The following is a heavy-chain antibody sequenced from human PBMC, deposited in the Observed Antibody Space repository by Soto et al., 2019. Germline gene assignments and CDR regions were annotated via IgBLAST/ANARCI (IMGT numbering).Heavy chain of an antibody. D-gene: IGHD4-4*01. CDR3: ARSTPQGNVDWFDP. J-gene: IGHJ5*02. V-gene: IGHV4-31*03. CDR2: IYYSGST. CDR1: GGSISSGGYY. Sequence: QVQLQESGPGLVKPSQTLSLTCTVSGGSISSGGYYWSWIRQHPGKGLEWIGYIYYSGSTYYNPSLKSRVTISVDTSKNHFSLKLSSVTAADTAVYYCARSTPQGNVDWFDPWGQGTLVTVSS.